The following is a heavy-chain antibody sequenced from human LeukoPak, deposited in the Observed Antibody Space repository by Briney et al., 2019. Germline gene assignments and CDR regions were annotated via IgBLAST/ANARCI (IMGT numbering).Heavy chain of an antibody. CDR3: ARGGSGWPFDH. CDR1: GGSISSSSYF. D-gene: IGHD6-19*01. V-gene: IGHV4-39*01. Sequence: SETLSLTCTVSGGSISSSSYFWGWIRQPPGKGLEWIGSIYYRGSIYYNPSLKSRVTMSVDTSKNQFSLNLSSVTAADTAVYYCARGGSGWPFDHWGQGTLVTVSS. CDR2: IYYRGSI. J-gene: IGHJ4*02.